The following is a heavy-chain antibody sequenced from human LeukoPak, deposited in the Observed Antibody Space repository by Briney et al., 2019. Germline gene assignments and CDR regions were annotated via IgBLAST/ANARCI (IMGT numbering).Heavy chain of an antibody. CDR3: ARDRITIFGVVVD. J-gene: IGHJ4*02. Sequence: PSETLSLTCTVSGGSISSYYWSWIRQPAGKGRDWIGRIYTSGSTNYNPSLKSRVTMSVDASKNQFSLKLSSVTAADTAVYYCARDRITIFGVVVDWGQGTLVTVSS. V-gene: IGHV4-4*07. CDR2: IYTSGST. CDR1: GGSISSYY. D-gene: IGHD3-3*01.